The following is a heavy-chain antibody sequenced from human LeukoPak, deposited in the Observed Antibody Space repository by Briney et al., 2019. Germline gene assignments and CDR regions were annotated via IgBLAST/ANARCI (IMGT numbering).Heavy chain of an antibody. CDR1: GFTFSSYW. D-gene: IGHD6-13*01. Sequence: GGSLRLSCAASGFTFSSYWMSRVRQAPGKGLEWVANIKQDGSEKYYVDSVKGRFTISRDNAKNSLYLQMNSLRAEDTAVYYCARDQLVREHNWFDPWGQGTLVTVSS. J-gene: IGHJ5*02. CDR3: ARDQLVREHNWFDP. V-gene: IGHV3-7*01. CDR2: IKQDGSEK.